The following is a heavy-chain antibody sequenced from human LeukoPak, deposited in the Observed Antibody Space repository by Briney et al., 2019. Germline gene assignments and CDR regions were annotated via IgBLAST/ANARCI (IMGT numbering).Heavy chain of an antibody. CDR1: GVSFSGYY. V-gene: IGHV4-34*01. CDR2: INHSGST. Sequence: PSETLSLTCAVYGVSFSGYYWSWIRQPPGKGLEWIGEINHSGSTNYNPSLKSRVTISVDTSKNQFSLKLSSVTAADTAVYYCASGYDSSGYSADYWGQGTLVTVSS. D-gene: IGHD3-22*01. CDR3: ASGYDSSGYSADY. J-gene: IGHJ4*02.